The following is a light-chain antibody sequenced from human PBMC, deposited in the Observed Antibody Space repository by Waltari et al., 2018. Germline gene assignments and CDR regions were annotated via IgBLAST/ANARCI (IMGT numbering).Light chain of an antibody. CDR1: ELPRKY. Sequence: SYELTQPPSVSVSPGQTARVTCSGHELPRKYAYWFQQKSGQAPRLVIYEDNKRPSGIPERFSGSSSGTVATLTITGAQVDDEADYYCYSSDSTGLRVFGGGTTVVVL. J-gene: IGLJ1*01. V-gene: IGLV3-10*01. CDR3: YSSDSTGLRV. CDR2: EDN.